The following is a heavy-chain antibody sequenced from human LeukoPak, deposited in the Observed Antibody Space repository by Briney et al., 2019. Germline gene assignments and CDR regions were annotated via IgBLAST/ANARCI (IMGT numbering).Heavy chain of an antibody. CDR3: ARVGSAWAGARGRVAFDI. CDR2: IYYSGST. D-gene: IGHD1-26*01. CDR1: GGSISSGGYY. Sequence: SQTLSLTCTVSGGSISSGGYYWSWIRRHPGKGLEWIGYIYYSGSTYYNPSLKSRVTISVDTSKNQFSLKLSSVTAADTAVYYCARVGSAWAGARGRVAFDIWGQGTMVTVSS. J-gene: IGHJ3*02. V-gene: IGHV4-31*03.